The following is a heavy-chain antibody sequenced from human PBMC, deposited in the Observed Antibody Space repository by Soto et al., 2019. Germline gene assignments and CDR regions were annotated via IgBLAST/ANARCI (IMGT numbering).Heavy chain of an antibody. CDR3: ARTRMIESWIDY. CDR1: DDSISSYY. Sequence: AENLALSCDVSDDSISSYYWSWIRQPPGKGLDWIGYVYYSGSTLYNPSLESRVTLSIDMSKKQVSLKLNSVIAADTAVYYCARTRMIESWIDYWGQGTMVTVSS. D-gene: IGHD2-21*01. V-gene: IGHV4-59*01. CDR2: VYYSGST. J-gene: IGHJ4*01.